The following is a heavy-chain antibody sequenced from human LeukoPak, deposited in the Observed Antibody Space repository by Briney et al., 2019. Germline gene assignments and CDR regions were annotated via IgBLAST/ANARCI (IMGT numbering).Heavy chain of an antibody. CDR3: ARRGVDTAWGNFDY. Sequence: ASVKVSCKASGYTFTSYDINWVRQATGQGLEWMGWVNPNSGNTGYAQKFQGRVTMTRNTSISTAYMELSSLRSEDTAVYYCARRGVDTAWGNFDYWGQGTLVTVSS. CDR1: GYTFTSYD. J-gene: IGHJ4*02. D-gene: IGHD5-18*01. V-gene: IGHV1-8*01. CDR2: VNPNSGNT.